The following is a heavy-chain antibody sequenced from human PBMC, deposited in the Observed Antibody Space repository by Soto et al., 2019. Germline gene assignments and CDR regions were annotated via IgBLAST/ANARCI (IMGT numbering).Heavy chain of an antibody. CDR3: AREVGDSSGYFDY. V-gene: IGHV3-33*01. Sequence: QVQLVESGGGVVQPGRSLRLSCAASGFTFSSYGMHWVRQAPGKGLEWVAVIWYDGSNKYYADSVKGRFTISRDNSKNTLYLRMNSLRAEDTAVYYCAREVGDSSGYFDYWGQGTPVTVSS. CDR1: GFTFSSYG. D-gene: IGHD3-22*01. J-gene: IGHJ4*02. CDR2: IWYDGSNK.